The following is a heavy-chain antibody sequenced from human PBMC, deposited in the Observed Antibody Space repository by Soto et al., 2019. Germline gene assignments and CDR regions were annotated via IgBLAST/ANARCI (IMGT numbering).Heavy chain of an antibody. D-gene: IGHD3-22*01. V-gene: IGHV4-59*01. Sequence: PSETLSLTCTVSGGSISSYYWSWIRQPPGKGLEWIGYIYYSGSTNYNPSLKSRVTISVDTSKNQFSLKLSSVTAADTAVYYCARGAATKIVVVMYDALEIWGQGTMVTVS. CDR2: IYYSGST. CDR3: ARGAATKIVVVMYDALEI. J-gene: IGHJ3*02. CDR1: GGSISSYY.